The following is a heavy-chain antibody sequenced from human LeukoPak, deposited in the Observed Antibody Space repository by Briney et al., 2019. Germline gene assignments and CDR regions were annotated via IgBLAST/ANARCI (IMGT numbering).Heavy chain of an antibody. CDR1: GGSISSYY. D-gene: IGHD3-3*01. CDR2: IYTSGST. V-gene: IGHV4-4*09. J-gene: IGHJ6*03. CDR3: ARGYREWLLHYYYYYMDV. Sequence: SETLSLTCTVSGGSISSYYWSWIRQPPGKGLEWIGYIYTSGSTNYNPSLKSRVTISVDTSKNQFSLKLSSVTAADTAVYYCARGYREWLLHYYYYYMDVWGKGTTVTVSS.